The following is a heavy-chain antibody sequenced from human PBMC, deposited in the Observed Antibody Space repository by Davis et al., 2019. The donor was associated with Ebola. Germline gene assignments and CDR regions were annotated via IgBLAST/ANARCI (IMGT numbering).Heavy chain of an antibody. CDR1: GGSISSYY. J-gene: IGHJ6*02. Sequence: PSETLSLTCTVSGGSISSYYWSWIRQPPGKGLEWIGYIYYSGSTNYNPSLKSRVTISVDTSKNQFSLKLSSVTAADTAVYYCARDRGSGYSSSWYSSYYGMDVWGQGTTVTVSS. D-gene: IGHD6-13*01. CDR2: IYYSGST. CDR3: ARDRGSGYSSSWYSSYYGMDV. V-gene: IGHV4-59*01.